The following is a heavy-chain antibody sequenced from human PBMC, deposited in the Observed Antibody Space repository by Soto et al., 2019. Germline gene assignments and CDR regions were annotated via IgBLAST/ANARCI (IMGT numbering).Heavy chain of an antibody. D-gene: IGHD1-20*01. V-gene: IGHV1-69*06. J-gene: IGHJ6*02. CDR3: ARGTKSGITGTHPHYYGMDV. Sequence: QVQLVQSGAEVNKPGSSVKVSCRAAGGTFSSYAISWVRQAPGQGLEWMGGIIPIFGTANYAQKFQGRVTITADKSTSTADMELSSLRSEDTAVYYCARGTKSGITGTHPHYYGMDVWGQGTTVTVSS. CDR1: GGTFSSYA. CDR2: IIPIFGTA.